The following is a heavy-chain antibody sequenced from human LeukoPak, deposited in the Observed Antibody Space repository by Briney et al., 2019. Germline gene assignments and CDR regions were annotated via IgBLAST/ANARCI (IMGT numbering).Heavy chain of an antibody. CDR2: ISAYNGNT. Sequence: ASVKVSCKASGYTFTSYGISWVRQAPGHGLEWMGWISAYNGNTNYAQKLQGRVAMTTDTSTSTAYMELRSLRSDDTAVYYCARGPLGRGWYYFDYWGQGTLVTVSS. V-gene: IGHV1-18*01. D-gene: IGHD6-19*01. CDR1: GYTFTSYG. J-gene: IGHJ4*02. CDR3: ARGPLGRGWYYFDY.